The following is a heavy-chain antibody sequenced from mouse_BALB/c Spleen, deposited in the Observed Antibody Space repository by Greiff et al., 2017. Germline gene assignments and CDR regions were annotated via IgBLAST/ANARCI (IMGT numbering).Heavy chain of an antibody. J-gene: IGHJ3*01. CDR3: ARHRQLGLRGTWFAY. CDR1: GFTFSSYT. D-gene: IGHD3-2*01. V-gene: IGHV5-12-2*01. CDR2: ISNGGGST. Sequence: EVHLVESGGGLVQPGGSLKLSCAASGFTFSSYTMSWVRQTPEKRLEWVAYISNGGGSTYYPDTVKGRFTISRDNAKNTLYLQMSSLKSEDTAMYYCARHRQLGLRGTWFAYWGQGTLVTVSA.